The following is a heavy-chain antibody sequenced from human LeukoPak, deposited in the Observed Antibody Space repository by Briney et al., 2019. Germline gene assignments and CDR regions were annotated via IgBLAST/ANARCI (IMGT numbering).Heavy chain of an antibody. D-gene: IGHD3-3*01. Sequence: SETLSLTCTVSGGSISSYYWSWIRQPPGKGLEWIGYIYYSGSTNYNPSLKSRVTISVDTSKNQFSLKLSSVTAADTAVYYCARGPERFLVPYHFDYWGQGILVAVSS. V-gene: IGHV4-59*01. CDR3: ARGPERFLVPYHFDY. CDR1: GGSISSYY. CDR2: IYYSGST. J-gene: IGHJ4*02.